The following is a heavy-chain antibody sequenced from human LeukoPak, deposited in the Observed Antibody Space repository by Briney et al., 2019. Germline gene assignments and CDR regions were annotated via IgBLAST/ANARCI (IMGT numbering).Heavy chain of an antibody. J-gene: IGHJ6*02. CDR2: IYSGGST. V-gene: IGHV3-53*01. D-gene: IGHD3-22*01. CDR1: GFTFRHNA. CDR3: ARDYYDSSGYYFYYYYGMDV. Sequence: GGSLRLSCAASGFTFRHNAMTWVRQAPGKGLEWVSVIYSGGSTYYADSVKGRFTISRDNSKNTLYLQMNSLRAEDTAVYYCARDYYDSSGYYFYYYYGMDVWGQGTTVTVSS.